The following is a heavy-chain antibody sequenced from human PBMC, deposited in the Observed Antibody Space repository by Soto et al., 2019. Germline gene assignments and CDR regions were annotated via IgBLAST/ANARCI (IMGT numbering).Heavy chain of an antibody. CDR2: INPSGGST. Sequence: ASVKVSCKASGYTFTSYYMHWVRQAPGQGLEWMGIINPSGGSTSYAQKFQGRVTMTRDTSTSTVYMELSSLRSEDTAVYYCAVDIVVVPAADRGDAFDIWRQGTMVTVSS. D-gene: IGHD2-2*01. CDR1: GYTFTSYY. J-gene: IGHJ3*02. V-gene: IGHV1-46*01. CDR3: AVDIVVVPAADRGDAFDI.